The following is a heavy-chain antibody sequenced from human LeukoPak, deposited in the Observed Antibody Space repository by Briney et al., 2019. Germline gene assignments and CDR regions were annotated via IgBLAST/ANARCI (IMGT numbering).Heavy chain of an antibody. CDR1: GFTFSSYS. V-gene: IGHV3-21*01. D-gene: IGHD3-22*01. CDR2: ISSSSSYI. Sequence: GGSLRLSCAASGFTFSSYSMNWVRQAPGKGLEWVSSISSSSSYIYYADSVKGRFTISRDNAKNSLYLQMNSLRAEDTAVYYCVRDTGIYDYYDSSGFRYFDLWGRGTLVTVSS. J-gene: IGHJ2*01. CDR3: VRDTGIYDYYDSSGFRYFDL.